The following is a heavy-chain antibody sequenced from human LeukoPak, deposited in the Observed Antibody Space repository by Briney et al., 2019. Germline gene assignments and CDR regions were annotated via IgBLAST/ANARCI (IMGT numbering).Heavy chain of an antibody. CDR3: ARGGTRYYFDY. D-gene: IGHD3-16*01. CDR1: GFTFSNYW. V-gene: IGHV3-7*04. J-gene: IGHJ4*02. Sequence: GGSLRLSCEGSGFTFSNYWMGWVRQAPGKGLQWVANIKTDGSEKYYVDSVKGRFTISRDNAKNSLYLQMNSLRAEDTAVYYCARGGTRYYFDYWGQGTLVTVSS. CDR2: IKTDGSEK.